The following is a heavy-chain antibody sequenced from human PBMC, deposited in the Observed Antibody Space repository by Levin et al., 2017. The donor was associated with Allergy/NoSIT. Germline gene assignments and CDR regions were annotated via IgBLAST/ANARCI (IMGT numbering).Heavy chain of an antibody. J-gene: IGHJ4*02. CDR1: CGSISSSSYY. CDR3: ARHAPRWVGSSWYPSFDY. D-gene: IGHD6-13*01. CDR2: IYYSGST. Sequence: SETLSLTCTVSCGSISSSSYYWGWIRQPPGKGLEWIGSIYYSGSTYYNPSLKSRVTISVDTSKNQFSLKLSSVTAADTAVYYCARHAPRWVGSSWYPSFDYWGQGTLVTVSS. V-gene: IGHV4-39*01.